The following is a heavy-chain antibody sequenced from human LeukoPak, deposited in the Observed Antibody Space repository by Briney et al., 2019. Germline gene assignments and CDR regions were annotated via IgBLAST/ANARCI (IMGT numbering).Heavy chain of an antibody. D-gene: IGHD2-15*01. CDR2: ISDTGNT. CDR3: AKAPVTTCRGAFCYPFDY. Sequence: GGSLRLSCAASGFTFSSYAMHWVRQAPGKGLELVSAISDTGNTYHADSVKGRFTISRDSSKNTLFLQMNRLRPEDAAVYYCAKAPVTTCRGAFCYPFDYWGLGTLVTVSS. CDR1: GFTFSSYA. V-gene: IGHV3-23*01. J-gene: IGHJ4*02.